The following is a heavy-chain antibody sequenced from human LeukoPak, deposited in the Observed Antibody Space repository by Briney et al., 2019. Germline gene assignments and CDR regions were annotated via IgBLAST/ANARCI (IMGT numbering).Heavy chain of an antibody. CDR1: GYTFTSYA. CDR2: INAGNGNA. D-gene: IGHD3-22*01. J-gene: IGHJ4*02. V-gene: IGHV1-3*03. Sequence: ASVKVSCNASGYTFTSYAMHWVRQAPGQRLEWMGWINAGNGNAKYSQEFQGRVTITRDTSASTAYMELSSLRSEDMAVYYCARDSSGYLMLFDYWGQGTLVTVSS. CDR3: ARDSSGYLMLFDY.